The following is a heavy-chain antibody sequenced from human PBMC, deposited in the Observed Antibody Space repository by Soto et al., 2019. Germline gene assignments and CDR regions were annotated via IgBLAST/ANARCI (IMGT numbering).Heavy chain of an antibody. D-gene: IGHD3-10*01. V-gene: IGHV3-66*01. CDR3: ARGGSSGTYYAHWNFDL. CDR2: IYGCGTT. CDR1: GFTVTKTY. J-gene: IGHJ2*01. Sequence: EVQLVESGGGLVQPGGSLRLSCAASGFTVTKTYMSWVRQAPGKGLEWVSVIYGCGTTYHADSVKGRFSTSRDSSKNTLYLQMNSLRAEDTAVYYCARGGSSGTYYAHWNFDLWGRGTLVTVSS.